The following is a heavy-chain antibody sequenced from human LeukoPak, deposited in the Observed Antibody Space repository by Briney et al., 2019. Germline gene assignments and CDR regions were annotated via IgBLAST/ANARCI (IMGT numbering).Heavy chain of an antibody. V-gene: IGHV3-23*01. J-gene: IGHJ4*02. CDR1: GFTFSIYD. D-gene: IGHD3-3*01. Sequence: PWGSLRLSCTACGFTFSIYDMIGVRQAPGGGLEWVSAISGSGGSTYYADAVKGRFTISRDNSKNTLYLQMNSLRAEDTAVYYFAKEEWLFRFFDYWGQGTLVTVSS. CDR2: ISGSGGST. CDR3: AKEEWLFRFFDY.